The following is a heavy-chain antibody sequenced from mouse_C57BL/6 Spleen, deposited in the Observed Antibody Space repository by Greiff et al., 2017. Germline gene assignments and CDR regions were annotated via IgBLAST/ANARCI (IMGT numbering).Heavy chain of an antibody. CDR2: INPNNGGT. J-gene: IGHJ4*01. D-gene: IGHD1-1*01. V-gene: IGHV1-18*01. Sequence: EVQLQQSGPELVKPGASVKIPCKASGYTFTDYNMDWVKQSNGKSLEWIGDINPNNGGTIYNQKFKGKATLTVDKSSRKAYMELRSLASEDTAVYDCARGTTVGAMDYWGQGTSVTVSS. CDR1: GYTFTDYN. CDR3: ARGTTVGAMDY.